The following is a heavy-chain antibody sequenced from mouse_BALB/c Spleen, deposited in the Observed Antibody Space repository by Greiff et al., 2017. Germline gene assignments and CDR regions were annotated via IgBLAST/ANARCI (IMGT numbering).Heavy chain of an antibody. CDR2: INPSTGYT. CDR1: GYTFTSYW. CDR3: ARRGGLAWFAY. J-gene: IGHJ3*01. V-gene: IGHV1-7*01. D-gene: IGHD2-4*01. Sequence: VQLQQSGAELAKPGASVKMSCKASGYTFTSYWMHWVKQRPGQGLEWIGYINPSTGYTEYNQKFKDKATLTADKSSSTAYMQLSSLTSEDSAVYYCARRGGLAWFAYWGQGTLVTVSA.